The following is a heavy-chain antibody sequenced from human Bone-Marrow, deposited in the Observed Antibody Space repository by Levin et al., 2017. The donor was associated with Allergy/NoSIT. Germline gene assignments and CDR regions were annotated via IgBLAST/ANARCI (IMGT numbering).Heavy chain of an antibody. J-gene: IGHJ6*02. CDR2: ISYDGSNK. Sequence: QPGGSLRLSCAASGFTFSSYGMHWVRQAPGKGLEWVAVISYDGSNKYYADSVKGRFTISRDNSKNTLYLQMNSLRAEDTAVYYCAKDSGGRPELPTRPGYYYYYGMDVWGQGTTVTVSS. CDR1: GFTFSSYG. V-gene: IGHV3-30*18. CDR3: AKDSGGRPELPTRPGYYYYYGMDV. D-gene: IGHD2-15*01.